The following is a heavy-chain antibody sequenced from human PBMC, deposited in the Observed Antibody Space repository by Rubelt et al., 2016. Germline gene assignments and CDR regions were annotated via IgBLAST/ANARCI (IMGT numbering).Heavy chain of an antibody. D-gene: IGHD2-2*01. J-gene: IGHJ4*02. CDR2: INQDGSET. CDR1: GFTFSSSW. CDR3: AKVILRYCSSTSCRNFDY. V-gene: IGHV3-7*03. Sequence: EVQLVESGGGLVQPGGSLRLSCAASGFTFSSSWMTWVRQDTRKRLEWVATINQDGSETYYVDSVKGRFTISRDNAKSSLYLQMNSLRADDTALYYCAKVILRYCSSTSCRNFDYWGQGTLVTVSS.